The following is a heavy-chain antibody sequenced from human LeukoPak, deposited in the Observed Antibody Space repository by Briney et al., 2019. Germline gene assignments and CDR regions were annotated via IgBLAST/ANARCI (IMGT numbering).Heavy chain of an antibody. CDR2: ISAYNGNT. CDR3: ARGGLYDILTGYYTPYGMDV. CDR1: GYTFTSYD. V-gene: IGHV1-18*01. D-gene: IGHD3-9*01. J-gene: IGHJ6*02. Sequence: ASVKVSCKASGYTFTSYDISWVRQAPGQGLEWMGWISAYNGNTNYAQKLQGRVTMTTDTSTSTAYMELRSLRSDDTAVYYCARGGLYDILTGYYTPYGMDVWGQGTTVTVSS.